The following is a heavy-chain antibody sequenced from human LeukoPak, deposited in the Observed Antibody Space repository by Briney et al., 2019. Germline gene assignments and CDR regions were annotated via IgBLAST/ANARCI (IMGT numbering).Heavy chain of an antibody. V-gene: IGHV4-59*08. J-gene: IGHJ3*02. D-gene: IGHD4-17*01. CDR2: ISDSGST. Sequence: SETLSLTCTVSGGSLDNYYWSWIRQPPGKALEWIGYISDSGSTNYNPSLESRVTISVDTSKNQFSLKLNSVTAADTAVYYCAGQPTTVTTGDAFDIWGQGTTVNVSS. CDR3: AGQPTTVTTGDAFDI. CDR1: GGSLDNYY.